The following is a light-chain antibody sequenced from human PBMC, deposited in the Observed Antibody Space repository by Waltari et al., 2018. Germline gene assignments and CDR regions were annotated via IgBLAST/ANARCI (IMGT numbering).Light chain of an antibody. V-gene: IGKV4-1*01. CDR3: QQYYSPPLT. J-gene: IGKJ1*01. CDR2: WAS. Sequence: DIVMTQSPDSLAVSLGERATINCKSSQSVFYSSNNKNDLGWYQQKPGQPPKLLISWASTREPGVPDRFSGSGSVTNFTLTITSLQAEDVALYYCQQYYSPPLTFGQGTKVEIK. CDR1: QSVFYSSNNKND.